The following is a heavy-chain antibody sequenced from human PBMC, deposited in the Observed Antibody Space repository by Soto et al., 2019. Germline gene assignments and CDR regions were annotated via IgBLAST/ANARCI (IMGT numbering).Heavy chain of an antibody. Sequence: PGGSLRLSCEASGFTFKNYWMHWVRQAPVKGLVWVSRINSDGSNRRYADSVQGRFTISRDNAKNTLFLQMNSLRAADTAVYFCARRCNRPNCYGMDVWGQGTTVTVSS. J-gene: IGHJ6*02. V-gene: IGHV3-74*01. CDR3: ARRCNRPNCYGMDV. CDR1: GFTFKNYW. D-gene: IGHD6-6*01. CDR2: INSDGSNR.